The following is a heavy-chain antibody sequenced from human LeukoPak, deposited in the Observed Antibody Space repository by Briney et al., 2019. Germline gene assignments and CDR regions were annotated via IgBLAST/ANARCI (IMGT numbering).Heavy chain of an antibody. CDR1: GYTFTGYY. Sequence: GASEKVSCKASGYTFTGYYMHWVRQAPGQGLEWMGWINPNSGGTNYAQKFQGRVTMTRDTSISTAYMELSRLRSDDTAVYYCARDRRGSYSSSSNYWGQGTPVTVSS. D-gene: IGHD6-6*01. CDR2: INPNSGGT. J-gene: IGHJ4*02. V-gene: IGHV1-2*02. CDR3: ARDRRGSYSSSSNY.